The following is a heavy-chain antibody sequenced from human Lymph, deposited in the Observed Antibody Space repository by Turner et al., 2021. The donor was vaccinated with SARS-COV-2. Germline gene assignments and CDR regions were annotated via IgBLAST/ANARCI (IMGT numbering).Heavy chain of an antibody. CDR3: ARDYSSSSYLVSWFDP. Sequence: QVQLVASGGGVVQPGRSLRLSCAASGFSFSSYGMHWVRQAPGKGLEWVAVILYDGSYKYYADSVKGRFTISRDNSKNTLYLQMNSLRAEDTAVYYCARDYSSSSYLVSWFDPWGQGALVTVSS. CDR1: GFSFSSYG. CDR2: ILYDGSYK. J-gene: IGHJ5*02. V-gene: IGHV3-33*01. D-gene: IGHD6-6*01.